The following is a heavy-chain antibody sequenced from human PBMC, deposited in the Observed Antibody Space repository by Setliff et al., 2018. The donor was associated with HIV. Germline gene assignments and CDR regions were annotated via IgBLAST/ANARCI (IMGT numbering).Heavy chain of an antibody. V-gene: IGHV1-46*01. CDR2: INPGGGNT. CDR3: ARGGYYTSGTWFDP. D-gene: IGHD3-10*01. J-gene: IGHJ5*02. CDR1: GYTFTNFY. Sequence: GASVKVSCKASGYTFTNFYMHWVRQAPGQGLEWMGIINPGGGNTRYAQRFQGRVSMTRDTSTSTTYLELDRLTYDDTAIYYCARGGYYTSGTWFDPWGQGTLVTVSS.